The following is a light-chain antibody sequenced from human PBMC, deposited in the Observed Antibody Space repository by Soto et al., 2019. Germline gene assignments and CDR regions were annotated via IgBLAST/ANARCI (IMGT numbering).Light chain of an antibody. V-gene: IGLV8-61*01. Sequence: QTVVTQEPSFSVSPGGTVTLTCGVSSGSVSTRYCPSWYQQTPGQAPRTLIYSTSTRSSGVPDRFSGSIVGNKAALTISGAQADDESDYYCVLYMGSGIWVFGGGTKLTVL. CDR3: VLYMGSGIWV. CDR1: SGSVSTRYC. CDR2: STS. J-gene: IGLJ3*02.